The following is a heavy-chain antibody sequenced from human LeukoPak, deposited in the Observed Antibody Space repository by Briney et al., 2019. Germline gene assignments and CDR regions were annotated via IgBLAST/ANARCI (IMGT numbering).Heavy chain of an antibody. J-gene: IGHJ4*02. V-gene: IGHV3-30*02. CDR2: VRNNGSEA. CDR1: GFTFSTYG. CDR3: AKVGYGWYEVDY. Sequence: GGSPRLSCAASGFTFSTYGMHWVRQAPGKRLDWVVVVRNNGSEAYYADSVKDRFTVSRDNSKNRMYLQMNSLRAEDTAIYYCAKVGYGWYEVDYWGQGTLVTVSS. D-gene: IGHD6-19*01.